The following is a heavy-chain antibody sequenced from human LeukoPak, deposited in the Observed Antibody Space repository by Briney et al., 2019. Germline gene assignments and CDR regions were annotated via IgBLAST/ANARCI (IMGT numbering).Heavy chain of an antibody. V-gene: IGHV1-2*02. CDR3: ARGGLRVMVYRLYYMDV. D-gene: IGHD2-8*01. J-gene: IGHJ6*03. CDR1: GYSFTGNY. Sequence: ASVKVSCKASGYSFTGNYKHWVRQAPGQGLECMGWINPNSGDTKYAQEFQGRVTMTRDTSISTAYMELTRLRSDDTAVYYCARGGLRVMVYRLYYMDVWGKGTTVTVSS. CDR2: INPNSGDT.